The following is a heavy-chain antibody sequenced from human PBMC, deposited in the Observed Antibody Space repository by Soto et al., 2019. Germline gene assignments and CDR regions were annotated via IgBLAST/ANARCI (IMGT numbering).Heavy chain of an antibody. CDR3: AREVPHYYDSSGYYVLDY. CDR2: IYYSGST. J-gene: IGHJ4*02. Sequence: PSETLSLTCTVSGGSISSYYWSWIRQPPGKGLEWIGYIYYSGSTNYNPSLKSRVTISVDTSKNQFSLKLSSVTAADTAVYYCAREVPHYYDSSGYYVLDYWGQGTLVTVSS. V-gene: IGHV4-59*01. D-gene: IGHD3-22*01. CDR1: GGSISSYY.